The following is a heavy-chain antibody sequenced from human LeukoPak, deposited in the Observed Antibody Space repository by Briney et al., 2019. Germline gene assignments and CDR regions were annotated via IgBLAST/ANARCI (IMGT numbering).Heavy chain of an antibody. V-gene: IGHV1-18*01. CDR3: ARVTAIFPYYYDSSGYEIDY. Sequence: GASVTVSCKASGYTFTSYGISWVRQAPGQGLEWMGWISAYNGNTNYAQKLQGRVTMTTDTSTSTAYMELRSLRSDDTAVYYCARVTAIFPYYYDSSGYEIDYWGQGTLVTVSS. J-gene: IGHJ4*02. CDR1: GYTFTSYG. CDR2: ISAYNGNT. D-gene: IGHD3-22*01.